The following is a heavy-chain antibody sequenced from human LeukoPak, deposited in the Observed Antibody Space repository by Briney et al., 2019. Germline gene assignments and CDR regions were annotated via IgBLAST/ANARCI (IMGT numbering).Heavy chain of an antibody. V-gene: IGHV3-23*01. CDR2: ISGSGGST. CDR1: GFTFSNYA. CDR3: ARNENSGWGYFDY. Sequence: GGSLRLSCAASGFTFSNYAINWVRQAPGKGLEWVSAISGSGGSTYYADSVKGRFTISRDNSKNTLYLQMNSLRVEDTAVYYCARNENSGWGYFDYWGQGTLVTVSS. D-gene: IGHD6-25*01. J-gene: IGHJ4*02.